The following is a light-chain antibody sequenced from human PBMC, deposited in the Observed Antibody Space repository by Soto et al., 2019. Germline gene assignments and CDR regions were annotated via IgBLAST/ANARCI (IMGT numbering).Light chain of an antibody. CDR2: DAS. V-gene: IGKV3-11*01. J-gene: IGKJ4*01. CDR3: QQRSNWPST. Sequence: EIVLTQSPATLSLSPGERAALSCRASQSVSSYLAWYQQKPGQGPRLLIYDASKRAPGIPARFTGSGSGTDFTLTISSLEPEDFAVYFCQQRSNWPSTFGGGTKVEI. CDR1: QSVSSY.